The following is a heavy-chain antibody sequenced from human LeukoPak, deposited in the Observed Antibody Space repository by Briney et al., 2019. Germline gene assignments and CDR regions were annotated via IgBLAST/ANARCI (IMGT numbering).Heavy chain of an antibody. J-gene: IGHJ4*02. Sequence: SETLSLTCTVSGGSISGSNYYWAWIRQPPGKGLEWIGSIFYSGSTYYNPSLKSRVTISVDTSKNQFSLELSSVTAADTAVYYCARPKSSGWWPFDYWGQGTLVTVSS. CDR2: IFYSGST. CDR1: GGSISGSNYY. V-gene: IGHV4-39*01. CDR3: ARPKSSGWWPFDY. D-gene: IGHD6-19*01.